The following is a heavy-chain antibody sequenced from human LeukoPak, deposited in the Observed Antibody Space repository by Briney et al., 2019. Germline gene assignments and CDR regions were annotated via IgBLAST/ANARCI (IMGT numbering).Heavy chain of an antibody. D-gene: IGHD3-10*01. CDR3: ARVRSGVGDY. CDR1: GGTFSSYA. Sequence: ASVKVSCKASGGTFSSYAISWVRQAPGQGLEWMGRINPNSGGTNYAQKFQGRVTMTRDTSISTAYMELSRLRSDDTAVYYCARVRSGVGDYWGQGTLVTVSS. CDR2: INPNSGGT. V-gene: IGHV1-2*06. J-gene: IGHJ4*02.